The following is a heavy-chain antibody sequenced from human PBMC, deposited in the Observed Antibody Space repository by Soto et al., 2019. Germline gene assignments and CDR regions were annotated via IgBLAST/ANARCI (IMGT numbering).Heavy chain of an antibody. CDR2: IHYSGTT. Sequence: PSETLSLTCTVSGDSVSNYFWSWIRQPPGKGLEWIGFIHYSGTTNYNPSLKSRVTISVDTPKNQFSLKLTSVTAADTAVYHCARHPRTSGGERTFDYWGQGTMVTVSS. CDR3: ARHPRTSGGERTFDY. V-gene: IGHV4-59*08. CDR1: GDSVSNYF. D-gene: IGHD2-21*01. J-gene: IGHJ4*02.